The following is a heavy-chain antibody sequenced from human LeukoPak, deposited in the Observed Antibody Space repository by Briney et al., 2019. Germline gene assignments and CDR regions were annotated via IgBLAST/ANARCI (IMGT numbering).Heavy chain of an antibody. V-gene: IGHV1-46*01. CDR3: ARDGAEVVVITPPDY. J-gene: IGHJ4*02. CDR2: INPSGGST. Sequence: ASVKVSCKASGYTFTSYYMHWVRQAPGQGLEWMGIINPSGGSTSYAQKFQGRVTMTRDTSTSTVYMELSSLRSEDTAVYYCARDGAEVVVITPPDYWGQGTLVTVSS. CDR1: GYTFTSYY. D-gene: IGHD3-22*01.